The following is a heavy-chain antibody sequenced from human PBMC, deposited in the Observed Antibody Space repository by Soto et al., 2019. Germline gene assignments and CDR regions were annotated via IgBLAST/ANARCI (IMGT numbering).Heavy chain of an antibody. Sequence: ASVKVSCKASGGTFSSYAISWVRQAPGQGLEWMGGIIPIFGTANYAQKFQGRVTITADESTSTAYMELSSLRSEDTAVYYCARRYPKGRPGIAAAGRLYYYYGMDVWGQGTTVTVSS. J-gene: IGHJ6*02. V-gene: IGHV1-69*13. CDR2: IIPIFGTA. D-gene: IGHD6-13*01. CDR3: ARRYPKGRPGIAAAGRLYYYYGMDV. CDR1: GGTFSSYA.